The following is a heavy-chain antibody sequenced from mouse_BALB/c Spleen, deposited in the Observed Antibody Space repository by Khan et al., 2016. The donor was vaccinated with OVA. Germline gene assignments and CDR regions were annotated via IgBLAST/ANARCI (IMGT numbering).Heavy chain of an antibody. J-gene: IGHJ4*01. CDR2: ISYVGSI. CDR1: GYSITSDYA. Sequence: DVQLQESGPGLVKPSQSLFLTCTVTGYSITSDYAWDWIRQFPGNKLEWMGYISYVGSISYNPSLKSRISIIRDTSKNQFFLQLNSVTTEDTATYYCERKNYYGYAIDYWGQGTSVTVSS. V-gene: IGHV3-2*02. CDR3: ERKNYYGYAIDY. D-gene: IGHD1-1*01.